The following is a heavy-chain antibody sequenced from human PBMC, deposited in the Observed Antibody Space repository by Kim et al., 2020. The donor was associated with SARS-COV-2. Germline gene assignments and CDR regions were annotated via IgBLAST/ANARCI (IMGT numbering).Heavy chain of an antibody. J-gene: IGHJ4*02. CDR1: GFNFTGYD. D-gene: IGHD1-1*01. V-gene: IGHV3-23*01. CDR2: ISVAGNM. CDR3: VPDPNCTFY. Sequence: GGSLRLSCAASGFNFTGYDMSWVRQTPGQGLEWVSTISVAGNMDYAKSVKGRFAISRDDSRQTLGLHMTRLTVDDTAIYYCVPDPNCTFYWRRGTLVTVSS.